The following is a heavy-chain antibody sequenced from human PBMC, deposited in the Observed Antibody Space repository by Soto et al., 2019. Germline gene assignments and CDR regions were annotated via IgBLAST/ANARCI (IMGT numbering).Heavy chain of an antibody. V-gene: IGHV4-59*01. J-gene: IGHJ6*02. CDR2: IYYSGST. CDR1: RGSISSYY. CDR3: ARGGADTAMVPNYYYYYGMDV. D-gene: IGHD5-18*01. Sequence: PETLSLTCAVSRGSISSYYWSWVRQPPGKGLEWIGYIYYSGSTNYNPSLKSRVTISVDTSKNQFSLKLSPVTAADTAVYYCARGGADTAMVPNYYYYYGMDVWGQGTTVTVSS.